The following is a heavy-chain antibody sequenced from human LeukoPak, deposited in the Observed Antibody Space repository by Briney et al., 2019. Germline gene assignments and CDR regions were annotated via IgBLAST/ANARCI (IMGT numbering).Heavy chain of an antibody. CDR3: ARGGSMVRGGCFDP. CDR2: IYYSGST. D-gene: IGHD3-10*01. Sequence: PSETLSLTCTVSGGSISSGGYYWSWIRQHPGKGLEWIGYIYYSGSTYYNPSLKSRVTISVDMSKNQFSLKLSSVTAADTAVYYCARGGSMVRGGCFDPWGQGTLVTVSS. V-gene: IGHV4-31*03. CDR1: GGSISSGGYY. J-gene: IGHJ5*02.